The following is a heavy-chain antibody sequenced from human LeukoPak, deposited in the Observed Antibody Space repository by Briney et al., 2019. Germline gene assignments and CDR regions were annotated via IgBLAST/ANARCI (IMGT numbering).Heavy chain of an antibody. D-gene: IGHD5-18*01. CDR1: GGSISSSSYY. V-gene: IGHV4-39*07. CDR2: IYYTGST. J-gene: IGHJ4*02. Sequence: SETLSLTCTVSGGSISSSSYYWAWIRQPPGKGLEWIESIYYTGSTYYNPSLKSRVTISVDTSKNQFSLKLSSVTAADTAVYYCARSQLWLPEGYWGQGTLVTVSS. CDR3: ARSQLWLPEGY.